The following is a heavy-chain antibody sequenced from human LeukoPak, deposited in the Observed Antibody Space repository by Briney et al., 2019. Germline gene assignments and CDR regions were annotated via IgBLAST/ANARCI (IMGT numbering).Heavy chain of an antibody. CDR2: LGTDGTYT. V-gene: IGHV3-74*01. J-gene: IGHJ5*02. CDR3: VRDPSNSGHWFHL. Sequence: GGSQRLSCAASGFNLRDYWMHWVRQAPGKGLVWVSRLGTDGTYTNYADSVKGRFTISRDNAKNTLYLQMDSLRAEDTAFYYCVRDPSNSGHWFHLWGRGTQVSVCS. CDR1: GFNLRDYW. D-gene: IGHD4-11*01.